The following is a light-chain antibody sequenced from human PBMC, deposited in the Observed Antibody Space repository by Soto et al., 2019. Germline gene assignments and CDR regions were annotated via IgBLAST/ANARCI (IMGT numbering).Light chain of an antibody. CDR1: HSVSSSY. CDR2: GAS. Sequence: EIVLTQSPGTLSLSPGERATLSCRASHSVSSSYLAWYQQKPGQAPRLLIYGASSRATGIPDRFRGSGSGTDFTLTISRMEPEDFAVYYCQQYGSSPPYTFGQGTTLEIK. J-gene: IGKJ2*01. V-gene: IGKV3-20*01. CDR3: QQYGSSPPYT.